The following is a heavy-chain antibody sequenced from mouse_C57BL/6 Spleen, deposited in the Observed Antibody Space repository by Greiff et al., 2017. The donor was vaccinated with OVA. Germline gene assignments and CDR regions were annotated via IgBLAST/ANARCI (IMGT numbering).Heavy chain of an antibody. V-gene: IGHV1-52*01. D-gene: IGHD1-1*01. J-gene: IGHJ2*01. Sequence: VQLQQPGAELVRPGSSVKLSCKASGYTFTSYWMHWVKQRPIQGLEWIGNIDPSDSETHYNQKFKDKATLTVDKSSSTAYMQLSSLTSEDSAVYYCAREGTTVPLDYWGQGTTLTVSS. CDR1: GYTFTSYW. CDR2: IDPSDSET. CDR3: AREGTTVPLDY.